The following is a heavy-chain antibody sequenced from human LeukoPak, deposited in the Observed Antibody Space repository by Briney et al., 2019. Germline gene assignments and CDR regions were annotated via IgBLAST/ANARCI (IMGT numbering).Heavy chain of an antibody. V-gene: IGHV1-24*01. D-gene: IGHD3-3*01. CDR3: ATARFSHFDY. CDR2: FDPKNGKT. Sequence: ASVKVSCKVSGYPLIALSMQWGRQAPGIGLEWRGGFDPKNGKTIYPHKLRGRVTMTEDTSPDTVYMELGSLTSEDSAVYYCATARFSHFDYWGQGTLVTVSS. CDR1: GYPLIALS. J-gene: IGHJ4*02.